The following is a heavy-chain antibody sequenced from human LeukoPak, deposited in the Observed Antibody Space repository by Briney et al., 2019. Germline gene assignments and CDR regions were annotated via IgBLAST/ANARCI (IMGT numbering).Heavy chain of an antibody. CDR3: TRGYGSFDN. D-gene: IGHD3-10*01. Sequence: GGSLRLSCAAAGFTFISYDMHWVRQAPGKGLEWVAIISYDGNEKYYADSVKGRFTISRDNSKNTLYLQMNSLIAEDTAVYYCTRGYGSFDNWGQGTLVIVSS. CDR2: ISYDGNEK. J-gene: IGHJ4*02. V-gene: IGHV3-30*03. CDR1: GFTFISYD.